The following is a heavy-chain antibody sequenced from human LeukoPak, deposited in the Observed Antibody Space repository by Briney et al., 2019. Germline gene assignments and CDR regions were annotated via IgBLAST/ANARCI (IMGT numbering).Heavy chain of an antibody. J-gene: IGHJ6*02. CDR2: IRGNGART. CDR1: GFTFSNYA. Sequence: PGGSLRLSCAASGFTFSNYAMSWVRQAPGKGLEWVSSIRGNGARTDYADSVKGRFTISRDNSKNTLYLQMNNLRAEDTAVYYCAKHQQIYGDSLMDIWGQGTTVTVSS. D-gene: IGHD4-17*01. CDR3: AKHQQIYGDSLMDI. V-gene: IGHV3-23*01.